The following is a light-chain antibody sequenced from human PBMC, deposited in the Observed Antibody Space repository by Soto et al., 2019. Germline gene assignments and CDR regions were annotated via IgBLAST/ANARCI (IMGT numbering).Light chain of an antibody. J-gene: IGKJ4*01. CDR3: QQYYSFPQP. CDR2: DAS. CDR1: QSISSW. Sequence: IPVTQSTSPLSASVGNRVTITCRASQSISSWLAWYQQKPGKAPKLLIYDASSLESGVPSRFSGSGSGTEFTLTISCLQSEDFATYYCQQYYSFPQPVGGGTKVAI. V-gene: IGKV1-5*01.